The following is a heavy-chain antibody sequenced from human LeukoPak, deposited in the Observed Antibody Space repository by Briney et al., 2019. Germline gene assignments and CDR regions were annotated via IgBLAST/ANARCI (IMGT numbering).Heavy chain of an antibody. Sequence: SETLSLTCAVYGGSFSGYYWSWIRQPPGKGLEWIGEINHSGSTNYNPSLKSRVTISVDTSKNQFSLKLSSVTAADTAVYYCAMRSFIVVVPAAILDYWGQGTLVTVSS. CDR1: GGSFSGYY. D-gene: IGHD2-2*02. CDR3: AMRSFIVVVPAAILDY. CDR2: INHSGST. J-gene: IGHJ4*02. V-gene: IGHV4-34*01.